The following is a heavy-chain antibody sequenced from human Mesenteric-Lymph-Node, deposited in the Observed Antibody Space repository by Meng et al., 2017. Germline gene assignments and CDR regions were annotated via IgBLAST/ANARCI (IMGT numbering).Heavy chain of an antibody. CDR3: ATDILVLPVAVATVRDY. J-gene: IGHJ4*02. D-gene: IGHD2-2*01. CDR1: GFSFTSYA. Sequence: GESLKISCAAFGFSFTSYAVHWVRQAPGKGLEWVAVIAFDESNKFYADSVKARFTISRDNAKNSLYLQMNSLRAEDTALYYCATDILVLPVAVATVRDYWGQGTLVTVSS. CDR2: IAFDESNK. V-gene: IGHV3-30*04.